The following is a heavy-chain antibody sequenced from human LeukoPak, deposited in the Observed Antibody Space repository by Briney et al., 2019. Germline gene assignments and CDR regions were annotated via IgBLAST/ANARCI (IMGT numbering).Heavy chain of an antibody. CDR2: IKSKTDGGTT. CDR1: GFTFSNAW. D-gene: IGHD5-18*01. J-gene: IGHJ6*02. Sequence: PGGSLRLSCAASGFTFSNAWMSWVRQAPGKGLEWVGRIKSKTDGGTTDYAAPVKGRFTISRDDSKNTLYLQMNSLKTEDTAVYYCTTDRREQLWRYYYYGMDVWGQGTTVTVSS. CDR3: TTDRREQLWRYYYYGMDV. V-gene: IGHV3-15*01.